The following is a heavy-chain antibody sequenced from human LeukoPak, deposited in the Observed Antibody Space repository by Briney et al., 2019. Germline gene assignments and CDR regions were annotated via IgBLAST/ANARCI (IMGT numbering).Heavy chain of an antibody. CDR2: IYTSGSP. CDR3: ARVVYSHYWPEGMDV. D-gene: IGHD4-11*01. V-gene: IGHV4-4*07. J-gene: IGHJ6*02. CDR1: GGSISSNS. Sequence: SETLSLTCTVSGGSISSNSWSWIRQPAGKGLEWIGHIYTSGSPNYNPSLRSRITMSVDTSKNQFSLMLTSVTAADTAVYYCARVVYSHYWPEGMDVWGQGTTVTVSS.